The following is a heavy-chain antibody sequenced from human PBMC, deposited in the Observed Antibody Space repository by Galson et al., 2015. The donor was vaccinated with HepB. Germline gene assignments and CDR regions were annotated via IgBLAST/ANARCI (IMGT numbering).Heavy chain of an antibody. CDR3: ARDKVPEGYYYGSGPLDP. V-gene: IGHV3-21*01. Sequence: SLRLSCAASGFTFSSYSMNWVRQAPGKGLEWVSSISSSSSYIYYADSVKGRFTISRDNAKNSLYLQMNSLRAEDTAVYYCARDKVPEGYYYGSGPLDPWGQGTLVTVSS. CDR1: GFTFSSYS. CDR2: ISSSSSYI. D-gene: IGHD3-10*01. J-gene: IGHJ5*02.